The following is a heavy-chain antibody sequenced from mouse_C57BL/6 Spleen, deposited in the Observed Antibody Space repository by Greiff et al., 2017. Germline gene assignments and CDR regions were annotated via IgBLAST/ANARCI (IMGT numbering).Heavy chain of an antibody. Sequence: QVQLQQSGAELARPGASVKMSCKASGYTFTSYTMHWVKQRPGQGLEWIGYINPSSGYTKYNQKFKDKATLTADKSSSTAYMQLSSLTSEDSAVYYCARGGTGTDYFDYWGQGTTLTVSS. J-gene: IGHJ2*01. D-gene: IGHD4-1*01. CDR2: INPSSGYT. CDR3: ARGGTGTDYFDY. CDR1: GYTFTSYT. V-gene: IGHV1-4*01.